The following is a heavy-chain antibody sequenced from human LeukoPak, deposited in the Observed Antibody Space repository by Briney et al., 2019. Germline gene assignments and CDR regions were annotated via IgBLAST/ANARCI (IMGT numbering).Heavy chain of an antibody. CDR1: GFTFDDYA. CDR3: AKDHCSSTSCSFDY. D-gene: IGHD2-2*01. J-gene: IGHJ4*02. Sequence: GGSLRLSYAASGFTFDDYAMHWVRQAPGKGLEWVSGISWNSGSIGYADSVKGRFTISRDNAKNSLYLQMNSLRAEDMALYYCAKDHCSSTSCSFDYWGQGTLVTVSS. V-gene: IGHV3-9*03. CDR2: ISWNSGSI.